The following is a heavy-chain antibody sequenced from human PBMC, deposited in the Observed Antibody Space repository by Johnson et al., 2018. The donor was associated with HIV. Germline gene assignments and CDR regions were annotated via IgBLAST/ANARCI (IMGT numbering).Heavy chain of an antibody. V-gene: IGHV3-23*04. CDR2: ISGSGSTT. Sequence: VQLVESGGGLVQPGGSLRLSCAASGFTFSSYAMSWVRQAPGKGLEWVSAISGSGSTTYYADSVKGRFTISRDNSKNTLYLQMNSLRVEDTAVYYWERRTDAFDIWGQGTMVTVSS. J-gene: IGHJ3*02. CDR3: ERRTDAFDI. CDR1: GFTFSSYA. D-gene: IGHD1-1*01.